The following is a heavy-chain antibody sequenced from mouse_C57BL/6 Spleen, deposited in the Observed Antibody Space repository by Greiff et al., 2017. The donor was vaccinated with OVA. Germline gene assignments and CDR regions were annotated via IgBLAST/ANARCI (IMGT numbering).Heavy chain of an antibody. J-gene: IGHJ3*01. CDR3: ARKGDYDQAWFAY. V-gene: IGHV1-81*01. Sequence: HVQLQQSGAELARPGASVKLSCKASGYTFTSYGISWVKQRTGQGLEWIGEIYPRSGNTYYNEKFKGKATLTADKSSSTAYMELRSLTSEDSSVYFCARKGDYDQAWFAYWGQGTLVTVSA. CDR2: IYPRSGNT. CDR1: GYTFTSYG. D-gene: IGHD2-4*01.